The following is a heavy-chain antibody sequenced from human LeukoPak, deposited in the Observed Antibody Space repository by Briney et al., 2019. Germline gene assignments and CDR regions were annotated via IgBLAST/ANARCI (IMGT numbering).Heavy chain of an antibody. D-gene: IGHD2-15*01. J-gene: IGHJ4*02. CDR2: ISSSGSTI. CDR3: ARTVVVVAAVDY. Sequence: GSLRLSCAASGFPFSDYYMSWIRQAPGKGLEWVSYISSSGSTIYYADSVKGRFTISRDNAKNSLYLQMNSLRAEDTAVYYCARTVVVVAAVDYWGQGTLVTVSS. CDR1: GFPFSDYY. V-gene: IGHV3-11*01.